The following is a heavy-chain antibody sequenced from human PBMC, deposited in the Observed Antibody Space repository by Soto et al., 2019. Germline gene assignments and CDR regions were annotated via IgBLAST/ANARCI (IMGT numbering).Heavy chain of an antibody. CDR2: IYYSGST. V-gene: IGHV4-31*03. CDR1: GCSISSGNNY. Sequence: SETLSLTCTVSGCSISSGNNYWSWIRQHPGKGLEWIGYIYYSGSTYYNPPLKSRVTISVDTSKNQFSLKLSSVTAADTAVYYCARTSYDSSGMAADPWGQGTLVTVSS. D-gene: IGHD3-22*01. CDR3: ARTSYDSSGMAADP. J-gene: IGHJ5*02.